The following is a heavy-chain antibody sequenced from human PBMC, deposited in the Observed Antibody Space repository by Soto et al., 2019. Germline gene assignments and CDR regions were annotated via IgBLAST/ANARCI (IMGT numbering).Heavy chain of an antibody. CDR1: GFTFSSYA. CDR2: ISTNGGST. CDR3: VKGEYYYDSSGYYPFDY. V-gene: IGHV3-64D*06. Sequence: HPGGSLRLSCSASGFTFSSYAMHWVRQAPGKGLEYVSSISTNGGSTHYADSVKGRFTISRDNSKNTQYLQMSSLRADDTAVYYCVKGEYYYDSSGYYPFDYWGQGTLVTVSS. J-gene: IGHJ4*02. D-gene: IGHD3-22*01.